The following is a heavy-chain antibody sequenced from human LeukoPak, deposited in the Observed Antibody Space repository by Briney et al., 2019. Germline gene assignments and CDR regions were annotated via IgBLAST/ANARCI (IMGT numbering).Heavy chain of an antibody. V-gene: IGHV1-18*01. CDR2: ISAYDGNT. J-gene: IGHJ6*02. Sequence: GASVKVSCKASGYTFTSYGISWVRQARGQGLEWMGWISAYDGNTNYAQKLQGRVTMTTDTSTSTAYMELRSLRSDDTAVYYCARVYLSREQLVPHYYYGMDVWGQGTTVTVSS. CDR3: ARVYLSREQLVPHYYYGMDV. CDR1: GYTFTSYG. D-gene: IGHD6-6*01.